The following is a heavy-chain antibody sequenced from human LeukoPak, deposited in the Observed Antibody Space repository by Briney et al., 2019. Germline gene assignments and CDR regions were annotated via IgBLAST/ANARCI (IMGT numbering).Heavy chain of an antibody. J-gene: IGHJ4*02. D-gene: IGHD5-18*01. CDR1: GGSISSGGYY. V-gene: IGHV4-30-2*03. CDR3: ARHLSGSAMMHYFDY. Sequence: PSQTQSLTCTVSGGSISSGGYYWSWIRQPPGKGLEWIASIYYSGSSSYNPSLQSRVSISVDTSKNHISLKLFSLTAADTALYYCARHLSGSAMMHYFDYWGQGNLVTVSS. CDR2: IYYSGSS.